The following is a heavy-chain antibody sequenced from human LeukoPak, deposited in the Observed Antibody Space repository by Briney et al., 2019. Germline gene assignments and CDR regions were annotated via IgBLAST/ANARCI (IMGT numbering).Heavy chain of an antibody. D-gene: IGHD3-22*01. CDR2: IYYSGST. CDR1: GGSISSYY. Sequence: PSETLSLTCTVSGGSISSYYWSWIRQPPGKGLEWSGYIYYSGSTNYNPSLKSRVTISVDTSKNQFSLKLSSVTAADTAVYYCARFSRLKLLPWGRGMGGYYDYWGQGTLVTVSS. J-gene: IGHJ4*02. V-gene: IGHV4-59*01. CDR3: ARFSRLKLLPWGRGMGGYYDY.